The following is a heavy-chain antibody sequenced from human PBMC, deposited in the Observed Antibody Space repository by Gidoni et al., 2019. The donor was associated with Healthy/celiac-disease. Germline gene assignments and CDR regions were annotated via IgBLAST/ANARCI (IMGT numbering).Heavy chain of an antibody. CDR1: EFTFDDYT. CDR2: ISLDGGST. J-gene: IGHJ4*02. D-gene: IGHD5-12*01. V-gene: IGHV3-43*01. Sequence: EVQLVGSGGVVVQPGGALRLSCSASEFTFDDYTMTWVSQAPGKGLEWVSLISLDGGSTYYADSVKGRFTISRDNSKISLYLQMNSLRTEDTALYYCAKFGATIADFDYWGQGTLVTVSS. CDR3: AKFGATIADFDY.